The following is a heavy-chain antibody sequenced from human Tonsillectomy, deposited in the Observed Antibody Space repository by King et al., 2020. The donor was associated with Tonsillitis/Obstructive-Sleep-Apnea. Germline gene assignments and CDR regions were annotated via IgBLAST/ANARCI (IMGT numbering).Heavy chain of an antibody. CDR2: IRSKANNYAT. D-gene: IGHD7-27*01. V-gene: IGHV3-73*01. J-gene: IGHJ3*02. Sequence: VQLVESGGGLVQPGGSLKLSCAASGFTFSGSAMHWVRQASGKGLEWVGRIRSKANNYATAYAASVKGRFTISRDDSKNTAYLQMNSLKTEDTAVYYCTSRRLTGIDAFDIWGQGTMVTVSS. CDR1: GFTFSGSA. CDR3: TSRRLTGIDAFDI.